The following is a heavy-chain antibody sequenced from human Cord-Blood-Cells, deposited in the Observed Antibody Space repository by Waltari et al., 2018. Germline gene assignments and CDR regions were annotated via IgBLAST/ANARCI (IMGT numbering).Heavy chain of an antibody. CDR1: GFTFDDYA. CDR2: ISWNRGSI. J-gene: IGHJ4*02. CDR3: AKRYDFWSVLGD. Sequence: EVQLVESGGGLVQPGRSLRLSCAASGFTFDDYAMHLVRQAPGKGLEWVSGISWNRGSIGYADSVKGRFTISRDNAKNSLYLQMNSLSAEDTALYCCAKRYDFWSVLGDWGQGTLVTVSS. D-gene: IGHD3-3*01. V-gene: IGHV3-9*01.